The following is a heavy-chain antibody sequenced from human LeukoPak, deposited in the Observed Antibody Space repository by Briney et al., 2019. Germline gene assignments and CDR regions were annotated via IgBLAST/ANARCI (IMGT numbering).Heavy chain of an antibody. CDR3: AKDSSSSWYSIGY. Sequence: GGSLRLSCAASGFTFSGSAMHWVRQAPGKGLEWVSAISGSGGSTYYADSVKGRFTISRDNSKNTLYLQMNSLRAEDTAVYYCAKDSSSSWYSIGYWGQGTLVTVSS. CDR1: GFTFSGSA. CDR2: ISGSGGST. J-gene: IGHJ4*02. V-gene: IGHV3-23*01. D-gene: IGHD6-13*01.